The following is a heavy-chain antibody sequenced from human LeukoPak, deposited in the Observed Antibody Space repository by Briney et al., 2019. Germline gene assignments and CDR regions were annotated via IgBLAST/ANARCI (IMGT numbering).Heavy chain of an antibody. D-gene: IGHD6-19*01. CDR2: INTNTGNP. Sequence: ASVKVSCKTVGYLFTSYVLDWVRQAPGQGLEWMGWINTNTGNPTYAQGFTGRFVFSLDTSVSTAYLQISSLKAEDTAVYYCARSGQWLVNDYWGQGTLVTVSS. CDR1: GYLFTSYV. V-gene: IGHV7-4-1*02. CDR3: ARSGQWLVNDY. J-gene: IGHJ4*02.